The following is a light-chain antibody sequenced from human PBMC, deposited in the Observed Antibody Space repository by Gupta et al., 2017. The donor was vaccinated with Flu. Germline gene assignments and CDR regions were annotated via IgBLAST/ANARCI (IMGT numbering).Light chain of an antibody. CDR2: WAS. CDR1: QSRLYSTNNKTY. V-gene: IGKV4-1*01. Sequence: NCKSSQSRLYSTNNKTYLAWYQQKPGQPPQLLLYWASTRESGVPHRFSGSGSGTDFTLTINSLQAGDSALYYCQQYFSTPYTFGQGTKLEIK. CDR3: QQYFSTPYT. J-gene: IGKJ2*01.